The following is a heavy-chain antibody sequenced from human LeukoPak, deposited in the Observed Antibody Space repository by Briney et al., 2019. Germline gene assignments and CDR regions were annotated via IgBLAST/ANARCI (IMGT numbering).Heavy chain of an antibody. CDR1: GFTFSSYG. D-gene: IGHD2-2*01. CDR2: IWYHGNNK. V-gene: IGHV3-33*06. J-gene: IGHJ4*02. Sequence: PGGSLRLSCAASGFTFSSYGMHWVRQAPGKGLEWVALIWYHGNNKYYADSVKGRFTISRDNSKNTLYVQMNSLRAEDTAVYYCAKASPGIVVVPAAMHFDYWGQGTLVTVSS. CDR3: AKASPGIVVVPAAMHFDY.